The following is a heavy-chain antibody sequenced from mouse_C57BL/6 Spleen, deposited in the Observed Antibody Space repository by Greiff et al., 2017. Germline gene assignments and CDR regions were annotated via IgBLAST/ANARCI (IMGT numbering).Heavy chain of an antibody. CDR2: ISSGGDYI. CDR1: GFTFSSYA. Sequence: EVKLVESGEGLVKPGGSLKLSCAASGFTFSSYAMSWVRQTPEKRLEWVAYISSGGDYIYYADTVKGRFTISRDNARNTLYLQMSSLKSEDTAMYYCTREGYFTTAMDYWGQGTSVTVSS. D-gene: IGHD1-1*01. CDR3: TREGYFTTAMDY. V-gene: IGHV5-9-1*02. J-gene: IGHJ4*01.